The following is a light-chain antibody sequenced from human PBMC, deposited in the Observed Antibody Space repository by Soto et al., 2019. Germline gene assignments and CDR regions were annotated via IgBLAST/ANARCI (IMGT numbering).Light chain of an antibody. Sequence: EIVLTQSPATLSLSPGERATLSCRASQSVSNYLAWYQQRPGEAPRLLIYDASNRATGIPARFSGSGSGADSTLTPSGLEPEDFAIYYCQHRNNRPFSFGPGTKVDIK. CDR2: DAS. V-gene: IGKV3-11*01. CDR1: QSVSNY. CDR3: QHRNNRPFS. J-gene: IGKJ3*01.